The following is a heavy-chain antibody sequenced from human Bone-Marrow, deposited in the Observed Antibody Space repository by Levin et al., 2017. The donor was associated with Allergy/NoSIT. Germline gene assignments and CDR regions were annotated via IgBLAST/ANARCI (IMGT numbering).Heavy chain of an antibody. Sequence: SETLSLTCTVSGGSVSSHFWNWIRHSPGKGLEWIGYVFHSGSTAYNPSLKSRVTISIDTSRNQFSLKLTSVTAADTALYYCARDVSGTYYAFGIWGQGTMVTVSS. CDR2: VFHSGST. D-gene: IGHD1-26*01. CDR3: ARDVSGTYYAFGI. V-gene: IGHV4-59*02. J-gene: IGHJ3*02. CDR1: GGSVSSHF.